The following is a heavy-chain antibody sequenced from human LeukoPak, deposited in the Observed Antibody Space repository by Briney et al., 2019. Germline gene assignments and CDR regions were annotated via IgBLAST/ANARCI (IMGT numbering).Heavy chain of an antibody. CDR3: ARMGGRWLVRLYNWFDP. Sequence: SVKVSCKASGYTFTGYYMHCVRQTPGQGVEWMGCINPNSGGTNYAQKFQGRVTMTRDTSISTAYMELSRLRSDDTAVYYCARMGGRWLVRLYNWFDPWGQGTLVTVSS. D-gene: IGHD6-19*01. V-gene: IGHV1-2*02. CDR1: GYTFTGYY. J-gene: IGHJ5*02. CDR2: INPNSGGT.